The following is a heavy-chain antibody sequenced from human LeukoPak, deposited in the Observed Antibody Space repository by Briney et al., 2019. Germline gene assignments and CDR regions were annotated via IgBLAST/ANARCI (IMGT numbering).Heavy chain of an antibody. J-gene: IGHJ4*02. CDR2: ISGSGGTT. CDR3: AKEIGRLGVPLYDY. Sequence: GGSLRLSCAPSGFTFSSYAMSWVRQAPGKGLEWVSGISGSGGTTFYADSVKGRFTISRDNSKNILYLQMNSLRAEDTAVYYCAKEIGRLGVPLYDYWGRGTLVTASS. CDR1: GFTFSSYA. D-gene: IGHD3/OR15-3a*01. V-gene: IGHV3-23*01.